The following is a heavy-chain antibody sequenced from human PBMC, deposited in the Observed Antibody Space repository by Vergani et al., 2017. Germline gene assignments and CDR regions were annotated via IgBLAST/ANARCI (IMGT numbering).Heavy chain of an antibody. CDR3: ARDLNGKVLQWRIKAYGMDV. J-gene: IGHJ6*02. CDR2: IGSSGSTI. V-gene: IGHV3-11*04. CDR1: GFTFSDYY. Sequence: QVQLVESGGGLVKPGGSLRLSCEASGFTFSDYYMSWIRQAPGKGLEWVSYIGSSGSTIYYADSVKGRFTISRDNAKNSLYLQMNSLRAEDTSVYYCARDLNGKVLQWRIKAYGMDVWGQGTTVTVSS. D-gene: IGHD6-19*01.